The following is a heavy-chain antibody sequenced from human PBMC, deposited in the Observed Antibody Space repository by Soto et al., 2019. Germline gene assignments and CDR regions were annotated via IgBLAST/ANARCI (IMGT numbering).Heavy chain of an antibody. CDR1: GGSISRGDYY. J-gene: IGHJ4*01. D-gene: IGHD6-13*01. Sequence: SETLSLTCNVSGGSISRGDYYWSWLRQPPGKGLEWIGYIYYRAMPYYNPSLKSRVSISVDTSKNQFSLNMTSVTAADPAVYYCARGSALLFSYLDSWGQGTPVTVSS. CDR3: ARGSALLFSYLDS. V-gene: IGHV4-30-4*01. CDR2: IYYRAMP.